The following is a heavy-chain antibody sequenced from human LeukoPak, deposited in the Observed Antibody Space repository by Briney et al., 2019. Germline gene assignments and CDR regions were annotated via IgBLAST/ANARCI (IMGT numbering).Heavy chain of an antibody. CDR2: ISGSGGST. V-gene: IGHV3-23*01. Sequence: HAGGSLRLSCAASGFTFSSYAMSWVRQAPGKGLEWVSAISGSGGSTYYADSVKGRFTISRDNSKSTLCLQMNSLRAEDTAVYYCAKESRELLWFGEELQGFVWGKGTTVTVSS. CDR1: GFTFSSYA. J-gene: IGHJ6*04. D-gene: IGHD3-10*01. CDR3: AKESRELLWFGEELQGFV.